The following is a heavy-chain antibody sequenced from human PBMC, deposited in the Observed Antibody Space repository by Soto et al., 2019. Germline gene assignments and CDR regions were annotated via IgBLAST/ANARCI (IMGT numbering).Heavy chain of an antibody. Sequence: QVQLVQSGAEVKKPGASVKVSCKASGYTFSSYGISWVRQAPGQGLEWMGWISAYNGNTNYAQKLQGRVTMTTDTSTSTAYMDLRSLRSDDAAIYYCARDKGDGSGSYYGYWGQGTLVTVSS. CDR1: GYTFSSYG. V-gene: IGHV1-18*01. D-gene: IGHD3-10*01. J-gene: IGHJ4*02. CDR3: ARDKGDGSGSYYGY. CDR2: ISAYNGNT.